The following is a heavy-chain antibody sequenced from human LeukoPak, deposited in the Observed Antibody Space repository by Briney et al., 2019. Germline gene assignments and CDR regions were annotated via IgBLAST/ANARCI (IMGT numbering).Heavy chain of an antibody. D-gene: IGHD3-22*01. J-gene: IGHJ3*02. V-gene: IGHV1-46*01. CDR2: INPTGGST. CDR1: GYTFTSYY. CDR3: ARAWESSGSDAFDI. Sequence: ASVKVSCKASGYTFTSYYMHWVRQAPGQGLEWMGLINPTGGSTGYAQKFQGRVTMTRDMSTSTVYMELSSLRSEDTAVYYCARAWESSGSDAFDIWGQGTMVTVSS.